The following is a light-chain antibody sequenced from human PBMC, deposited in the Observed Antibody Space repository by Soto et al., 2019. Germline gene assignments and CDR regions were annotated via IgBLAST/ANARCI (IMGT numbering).Light chain of an antibody. Sequence: DIAMSQSPDSLAVSLGERATINCKSSQSLLSTSTNRNHLAWYQQKTGQPPKLLIYWASTRESGVPGRISASGSGTNFTLVISSVQAEDVALYYCQQSYTTPPITFGQGTRLEIK. CDR3: QQSYTTPPIT. CDR2: WAS. V-gene: IGKV4-1*01. J-gene: IGKJ5*01. CDR1: QSLLSTSTNRNH.